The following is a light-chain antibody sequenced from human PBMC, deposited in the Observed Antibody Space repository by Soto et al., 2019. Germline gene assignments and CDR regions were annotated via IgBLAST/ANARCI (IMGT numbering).Light chain of an antibody. V-gene: IGLV2-14*01. CDR2: EVS. J-gene: IGLJ1*01. CDR1: SGDVGAYDY. CDR3: SSYTSSSTLV. Sequence: QSVLTQPASVSGSPGQSITISCTGTSGDVGAYDYVSWYQQHPGKAPQLMIYEVSNRPSGVSNRFSGSKSGNTASLTISGLQAEDEADYYCSSYTSSSTLVFGTGTKLTVL.